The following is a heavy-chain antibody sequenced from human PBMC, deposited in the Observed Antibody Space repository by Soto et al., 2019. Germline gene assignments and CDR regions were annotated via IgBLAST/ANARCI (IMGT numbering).Heavy chain of an antibody. CDR2: IWYDGSNK. CDR1: GFTFSSYG. Sequence: QVQLVESGGGVVQPGRSLRLSCAASGFTFSSYGMHWVRQAPGKGLEWVAVIWYDGSNKYYADSVKGRFTISRDNSKNTLYLHMTSMRAEDTAVYYCASADSSGWYGTDDSWGPGTLVTVSS. D-gene: IGHD6-19*01. CDR3: ASADSSGWYGTDDS. V-gene: IGHV3-33*01. J-gene: IGHJ4*02.